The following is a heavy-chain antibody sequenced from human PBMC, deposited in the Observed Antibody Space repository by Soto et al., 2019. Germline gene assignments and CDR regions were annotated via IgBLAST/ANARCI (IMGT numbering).Heavy chain of an antibody. J-gene: IGHJ4*02. V-gene: IGHV4-30-2*01. CDR2: IYHRGST. CDR1: GGSISSGGYS. D-gene: IGHD3-10*01. Sequence: QLQLQESGSGLVKPSQTLSLTCAVSGGSISSGGYSWSWIRQPPGKGLEWIGYIYHRGSTYYYPSLKRRVTITVDGTKNQFARKLSSVTAADTAVYYCARGGFNNPEFDYWGQGTLVAVAS. CDR3: ARGGFNNPEFDY.